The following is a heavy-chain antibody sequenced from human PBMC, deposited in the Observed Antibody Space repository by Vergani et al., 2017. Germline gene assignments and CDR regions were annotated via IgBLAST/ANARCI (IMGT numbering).Heavy chain of an antibody. CDR1: GYTFTGYY. CDR2: INPNSGGT. D-gene: IGHD3-3*01. Sequence: QVQLVQSGAEVKKPGASVKVSCKASGYTFTGYYMHWVRQAPGQGLEWMGWINPNSGGTNYAQKFQGRVTMTRDTSISTAYMELSRLRSDDTAVYYCARGSSYYDFWSGYYNLGDFDYWGQGTLVTVSS. CDR3: ARGSSYYDFWSGYYNLGDFDY. V-gene: IGHV1-2*02. J-gene: IGHJ4*02.